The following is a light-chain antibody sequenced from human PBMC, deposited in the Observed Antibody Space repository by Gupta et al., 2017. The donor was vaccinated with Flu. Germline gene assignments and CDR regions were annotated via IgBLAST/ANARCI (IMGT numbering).Light chain of an antibody. Sequence: QSVLTQPPSVSGAPGQRVTISCTGSSSNIGAGYSVHWYQQLPGTASKLLIYGNSNRPSGVPDRFSGSKSGTSASLAITGLQAEDEADYYCQSYDSSLSVVFGGGTKLTVL. CDR2: GNS. V-gene: IGLV1-40*01. CDR3: QSYDSSLSVV. CDR1: SSNIGAGYS. J-gene: IGLJ2*01.